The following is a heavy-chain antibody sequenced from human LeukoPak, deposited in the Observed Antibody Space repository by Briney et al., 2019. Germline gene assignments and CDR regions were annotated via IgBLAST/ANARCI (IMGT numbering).Heavy chain of an antibody. CDR2: IRYDGSNK. V-gene: IGHV3-30*02. CDR3: AKDADEGSGSCDY. D-gene: IGHD1-26*01. J-gene: IGHJ4*02. Sequence: QPGGSLRLSCAASGFTFSSYGMHWVRQAPGKGLEWEAFIRYDGSNKYYADSVKGRFTISRDNSKNTLYLQMNSLRAEDTAVYYCAKDADEGSGSCDYWGQGTLVTVSS. CDR1: GFTFSSYG.